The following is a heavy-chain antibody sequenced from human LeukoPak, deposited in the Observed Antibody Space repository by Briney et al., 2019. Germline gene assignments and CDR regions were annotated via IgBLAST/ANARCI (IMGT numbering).Heavy chain of an antibody. J-gene: IGHJ4*02. CDR3: ARDDYGAPCHY. D-gene: IGHD4-17*01. CDR2: ISAYNGNT. CDR1: GYTFTSYG. V-gene: IGHV1-18*01. Sequence: VASVKVSCKASGYTFTSYGISWVRQAPGQGLEWMGWISAYNGNTNYAQKLQGRVTMTTDTSTSTAYMELRSLRSDDTALYYCARDDYGAPCHYGGQGTLVTVSS.